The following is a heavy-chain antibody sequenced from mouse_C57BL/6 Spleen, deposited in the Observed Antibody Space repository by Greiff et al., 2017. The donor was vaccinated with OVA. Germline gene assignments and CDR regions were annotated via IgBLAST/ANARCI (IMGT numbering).Heavy chain of an antibody. J-gene: IGHJ1*03. Sequence: VQLVESGPGLVQPSQSLSITCTVSGFSLTSYGVHWVRQSPGKGLEWLGVIWSGGSTDYNAAFISRLSISKDNSKSQVFFKMNSLQADDTAIYYCARTTVQRYFDVWGTGTTVTVSS. CDR1: GFSLTSYG. D-gene: IGHD1-1*01. CDR2: IWSGGST. V-gene: IGHV2-2*01. CDR3: ARTTVQRYFDV.